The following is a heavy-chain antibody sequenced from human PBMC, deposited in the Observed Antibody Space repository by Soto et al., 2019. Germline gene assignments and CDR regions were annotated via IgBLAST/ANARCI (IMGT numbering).Heavy chain of an antibody. CDR3: VHTQGRSSHFGY. J-gene: IGHJ4*02. Sequence: SGPTLVNPTQILTLTCTLSGSSVSSSGVGVGWIRQPPGKALEWLALIYWDDDKRYSPSLKSRLTITKETSKNQVVLTMASVDPVDTATYFCVHTQGRSSHFGYWGQGMLVTVSS. CDR2: IYWDDDK. V-gene: IGHV2-5*02. CDR1: GSSVSSSGVG. D-gene: IGHD6-6*01.